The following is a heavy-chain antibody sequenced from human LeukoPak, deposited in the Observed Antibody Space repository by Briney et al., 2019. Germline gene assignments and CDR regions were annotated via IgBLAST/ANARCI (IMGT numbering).Heavy chain of an antibody. CDR2: ISSRGSTI. Sequence: GGSLRLSCAASGFTFSSYEMNWVRQAPGKGLEWISYISSRGSTIYYADSVKGRFTISRDSAKNSLSLQMNSLRAEDTAVYYCARFGIVASDAVDYWGQGTLVTVSS. CDR1: GFTFSSYE. CDR3: ARFGIVASDAVDY. J-gene: IGHJ4*02. V-gene: IGHV3-48*03. D-gene: IGHD3-22*01.